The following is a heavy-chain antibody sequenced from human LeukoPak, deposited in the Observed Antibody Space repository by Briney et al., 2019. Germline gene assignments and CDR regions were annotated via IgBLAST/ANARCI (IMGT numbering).Heavy chain of an antibody. V-gene: IGHV4-59*11. CDR2: IYYSGSS. CDR3: AKGMGGKYCTNGLCCYSWFDP. CDR1: GASISSHY. J-gene: IGHJ5*02. D-gene: IGHD2-8*01. Sequence: SETLSLTCTVSGASISSHYWSWIRQPPGKGLEWIGYIYYSGSSNYNPSLKSRVTISLDTSKNQFSLKLSSVTAADTAVYYCAKGMGGKYCTNGLCCYSWFDPWGQGTLVTVSS.